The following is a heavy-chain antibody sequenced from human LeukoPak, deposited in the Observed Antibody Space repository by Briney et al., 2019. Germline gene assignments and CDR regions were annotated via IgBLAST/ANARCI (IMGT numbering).Heavy chain of an antibody. CDR3: ARRGAAAGFDY. D-gene: IGHD6-13*01. CDR2: INHSGST. J-gene: IGHJ4*02. Sequence: KSSETLSLTCAVYGGSFSGYYWSWIRQPPGKGLEWIGEINHSGSTNYNPSLKSRVTISVDTSKNQFSLKLSSVTAADTAVYYCARRGAAAGFDYWGQGTLVTVSS. CDR1: GGSFSGYY. V-gene: IGHV4-34*01.